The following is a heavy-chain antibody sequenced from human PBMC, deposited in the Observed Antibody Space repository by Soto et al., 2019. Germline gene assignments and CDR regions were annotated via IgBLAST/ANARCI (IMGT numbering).Heavy chain of an antibody. V-gene: IGHV1-18*01. CDR1: GYTFTSYG. Sequence: GASVKVSCKASGYTFTSYGISWVRQAPGQGLEWMGWISAYNGNTNYAQKLQGRVTMTTDTSTSTVYMELRSLRSDDTAVYYCARHPGTPDTPIVWGQGTLVTVSS. CDR2: ISAYNGNT. J-gene: IGHJ4*02. D-gene: IGHD1-26*01. CDR3: ARHPGTPDTPIV.